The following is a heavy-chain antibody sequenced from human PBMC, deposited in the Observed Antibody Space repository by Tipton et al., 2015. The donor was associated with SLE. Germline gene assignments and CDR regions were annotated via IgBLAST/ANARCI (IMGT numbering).Heavy chain of an antibody. D-gene: IGHD6-13*01. J-gene: IGHJ3*01. V-gene: IGHV4-4*07. CDR3: ATSVYSSNYFGSFDL. CDR1: GGSISGYY. CDR2: IYSSGSI. Sequence: TLSLTCTVSGGSISGYYWSWIRQPAGKGLEWIGRIYSSGSIIYNPSLKSRLTLSLDTSKNQFSLRVRSVTAADTAVYFCATSVYSSNYFGSFDLWGQGTMVTVSS.